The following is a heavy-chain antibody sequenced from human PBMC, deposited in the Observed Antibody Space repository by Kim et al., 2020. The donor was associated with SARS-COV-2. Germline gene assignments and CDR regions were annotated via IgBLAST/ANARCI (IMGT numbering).Heavy chain of an antibody. J-gene: IGHJ4*02. CDR3: ARVTVPFDY. CDR2: GST. Sequence: GSTNYTPPLKSRVTISVDTSKNQFSLKLSSVTAADTAVYYCARVTVPFDYWGQGTLVTVSS. D-gene: IGHD4-4*01. V-gene: IGHV4-59*01.